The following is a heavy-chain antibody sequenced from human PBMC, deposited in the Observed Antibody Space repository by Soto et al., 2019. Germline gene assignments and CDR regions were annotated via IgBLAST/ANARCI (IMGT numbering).Heavy chain of an antibody. V-gene: IGHV5-51*01. D-gene: IGHD6-19*01. CDR1: GYSFTSYW. CDR3: ARPPRSSGWYYLDY. Sequence: GESVKISCXGSGYSFTSYWIGWVRQMPGKGLEWMGIIYPGDSDTRYSPSFQGQVTISADKSISTAYLQWSSLKASDTAMYYCARPPRSSGWYYLDYWGQGTLVTVSS. CDR2: IYPGDSDT. J-gene: IGHJ4*02.